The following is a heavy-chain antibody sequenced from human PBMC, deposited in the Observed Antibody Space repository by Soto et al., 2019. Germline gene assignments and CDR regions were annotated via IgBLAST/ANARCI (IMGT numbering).Heavy chain of an antibody. CDR3: ARAPYTSGLWGFDY. CDR2: ISTDGSVT. J-gene: IGHJ4*02. CDR1: GLTFSSYW. V-gene: IGHV3-74*01. D-gene: IGHD6-19*01. Sequence: EVQLVESGGGLVQPGGSLRLSCAASGLTFSSYWMHWVRQAPGKGLVWVSRISTDGSVTTYADSVKGRFTNSRDNAKNTLYLEMNSPRTEDTALYYSARAPYTSGLWGFDYWGQGTLVTVSS.